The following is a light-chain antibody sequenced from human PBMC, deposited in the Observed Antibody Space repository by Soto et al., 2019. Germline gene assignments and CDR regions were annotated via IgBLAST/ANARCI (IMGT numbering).Light chain of an antibody. CDR1: TGAVTSDYY. Sequence: VVTQEPSLTVSPGGTVTLTCALTTGAVTSDYYPNWFQRRPGQALRTLIYRTSNKHSWTPARFSGSLLGGKAALTLSGVQPEDEADYYCVLLYGGAWVFGGGTQLTVL. CDR2: RTS. J-gene: IGLJ3*02. V-gene: IGLV7-43*01. CDR3: VLLYGGAWV.